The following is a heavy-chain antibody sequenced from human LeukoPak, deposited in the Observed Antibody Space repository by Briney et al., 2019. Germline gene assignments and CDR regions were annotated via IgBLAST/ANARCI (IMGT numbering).Heavy chain of an antibody. CDR3: ARELRLPGYCSSTSCYGKGYYYYYGMDV. J-gene: IGHJ6*02. D-gene: IGHD2-2*01. V-gene: IGHV4-4*02. CDR1: GGSISSSNW. Sequence: SGTLSLTCAVSGGSISSSNWWSWVRPPPGKGLEWIGEIYHSGSTNYNPSLKSRVTISVDTSKNQFSLKLSSVTAADTAVYYCARELRLPGYCSSTSCYGKGYYYYYGMDVWGQGTTVTVSS. CDR2: IYHSGST.